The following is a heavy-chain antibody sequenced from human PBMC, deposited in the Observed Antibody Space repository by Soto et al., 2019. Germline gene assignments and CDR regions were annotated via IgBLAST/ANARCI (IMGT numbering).Heavy chain of an antibody. CDR3: ARGWDANS. D-gene: IGHD6-19*01. V-gene: IGHV4-61*01. CDR1: GASVSSGNQY. Sequence: PSETLSLTCTVSGASVSSGNQYWSWIRQPPGKRLEWIGFIYNIVITNYSPSLKSRVSISADTSRNQFSLKMSSVTAADTAVYYCARGWDANSWGQGALVTVSS. CDR2: IYNIVIT. J-gene: IGHJ4*02.